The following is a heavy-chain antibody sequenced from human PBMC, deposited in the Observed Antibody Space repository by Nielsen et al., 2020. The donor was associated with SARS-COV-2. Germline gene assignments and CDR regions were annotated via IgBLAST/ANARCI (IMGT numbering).Heavy chain of an antibody. J-gene: IGHJ4*02. CDR1: GFTFSSYA. CDR3: ARGYDFWSGYFDY. Sequence: GESLKISCAASGFTFSSYAMHWVRQAPGKGLEWVAVISYDGSNKYYADSVKGRFTISRDNSKNTLYLQMNSLRAEDTAVYYCARGYDFWSGYFDYWGQGTLVTVSS. V-gene: IGHV3-30*14. D-gene: IGHD3-3*01. CDR2: ISYDGSNK.